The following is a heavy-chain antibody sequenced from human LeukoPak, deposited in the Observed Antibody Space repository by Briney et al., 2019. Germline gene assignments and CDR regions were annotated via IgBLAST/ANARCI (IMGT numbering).Heavy chain of an antibody. Sequence: GRSLRLSCAASGFTFRSYGMHWVRQAPGKGLEWVAGIFGSGGSPHYADSVKGRFTISRDNPRNTVYLQINSLRDDDTAVYYCGKTTVGYSSGQKPAWPVDFWGQGTLVTVSS. CDR2: IFGSGGSP. CDR3: GKTTVGYSSGQKPAWPVDF. CDR1: GFTFRSYG. V-gene: IGHV3-23*01. J-gene: IGHJ4*02. D-gene: IGHD5-18*01.